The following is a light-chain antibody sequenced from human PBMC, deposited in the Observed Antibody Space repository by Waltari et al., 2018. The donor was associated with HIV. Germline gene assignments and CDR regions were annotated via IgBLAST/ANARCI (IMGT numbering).Light chain of an antibody. CDR1: SSNIASHS. CDR3: AAWDDSVSGLV. V-gene: IGLV1-44*01. Sequence: QSVLTQPPSASGTPGQTVTISCSGSSSNIASHSVDWYQHVPGTAPKLLIHISNQRPSGGSGRLSGYRSGTSASLTISGLQSEDEADYYCAAWDDSVSGLVFGGGTKLTVL. CDR2: ISN. J-gene: IGLJ3*02.